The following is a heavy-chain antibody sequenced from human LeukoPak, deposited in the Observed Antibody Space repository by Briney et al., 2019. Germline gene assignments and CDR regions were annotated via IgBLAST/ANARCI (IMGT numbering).Heavy chain of an antibody. Sequence: SETLSLTCTVSGGSISSSSYYWGWIRQPPGKGLEWIGSIYYSGSTYYNPSLKSRVTISVDMSKNQFSLKLSSVTAADTAVYYCARLGYSSGPPRDYWGQGTLVTVSS. CDR2: IYYSGST. CDR1: GGSISSSSYY. J-gene: IGHJ4*02. CDR3: ARLGYSSGPPRDY. V-gene: IGHV4-39*01. D-gene: IGHD6-19*01.